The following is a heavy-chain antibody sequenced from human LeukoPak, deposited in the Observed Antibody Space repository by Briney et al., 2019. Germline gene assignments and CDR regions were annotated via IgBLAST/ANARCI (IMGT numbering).Heavy chain of an antibody. CDR2: IHPGDSDT. V-gene: IGHV5-51*01. D-gene: IGHD1-14*01. CDR3: AAIPHRYFHY. Sequence: KSLMISCIGSGYSFTNYLIGWVRQMPAKGVDWMGSIHPGDSDTSNSHSVQVQVTISVDKSVSTAYLQWSSLKASDTAMYYCAAIPHRYFHYWGQGTLVTVSS. CDR1: GYSFTNYL. J-gene: IGHJ4*02.